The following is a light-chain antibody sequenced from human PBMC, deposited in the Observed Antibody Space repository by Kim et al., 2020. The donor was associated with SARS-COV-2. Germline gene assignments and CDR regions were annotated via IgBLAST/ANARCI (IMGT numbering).Light chain of an antibody. CDR2: YDS. Sequence: PWWTATSAGGRNNIESKGVHCYQQKPGQAPVLVMYYDSDRPSGIPERFSGSNSGNTATLTISRVEAGDEADYYCQVWDSSSAHYVFGAGTKVTVL. CDR1: NIESKG. J-gene: IGLJ1*01. CDR3: QVWDSSSAHYV. V-gene: IGLV3-21*04.